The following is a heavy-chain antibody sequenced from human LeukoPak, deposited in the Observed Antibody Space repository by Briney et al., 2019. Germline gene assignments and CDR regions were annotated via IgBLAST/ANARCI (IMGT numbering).Heavy chain of an antibody. D-gene: IGHD2-21*02. CDR1: GGSVSSGSYY. V-gene: IGHV4-61*01. J-gene: IGHJ6*02. Sequence: SETLSLTCTVSGGSVSSGSYYWSWIRQPPGKGLEWIGYIYYSGSTNYNPSLKSRVTISIDTSRNQFSLKLRSVTAADTAVYYCARDYCGGDCYYYFGMHVWGQGTAVTVSS. CDR2: IYYSGST. CDR3: ARDYCGGDCYYYFGMHV.